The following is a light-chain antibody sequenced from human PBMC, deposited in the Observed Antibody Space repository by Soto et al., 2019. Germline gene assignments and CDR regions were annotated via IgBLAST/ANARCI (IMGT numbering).Light chain of an antibody. V-gene: IGLV1-40*01. J-gene: IGLJ1*01. CDR2: GGN. CDR1: SSNIGAPYD. CDR3: QSYDINLNNYV. Sequence: QSVLTQPPSVSGAPGQGVTISCAGSSSNIGAPYDVHWYQHLPGTAPKLLLYGGNNRPSGVPDRFSGSRSGTSASLAITGLQAEDEADYYCQSYDINLNNYVFETFTKDAV.